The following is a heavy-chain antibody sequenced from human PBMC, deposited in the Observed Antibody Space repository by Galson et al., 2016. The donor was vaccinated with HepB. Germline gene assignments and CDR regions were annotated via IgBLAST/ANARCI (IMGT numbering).Heavy chain of an antibody. V-gene: IGHV3-53*01. Sequence: SLRLSCAVFGVTVNSNYMSWVRQAPGKGLEWVSIIYTRGDTYYADSVKGRFTVSRDTSKNTVFLQMNNLRVEDTAVYYCARDYTFGHRGFDFWGQGVLVTVSS. J-gene: IGHJ4*02. CDR3: ARDYTFGHRGFDF. CDR2: IYTRGDT. D-gene: IGHD3-10*01. CDR1: GVTVNSNY.